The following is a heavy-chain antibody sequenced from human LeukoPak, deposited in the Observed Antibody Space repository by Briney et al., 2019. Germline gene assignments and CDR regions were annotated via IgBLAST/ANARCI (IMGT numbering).Heavy chain of an antibody. CDR2: INHSGST. J-gene: IGHJ6*04. D-gene: IGHD1-14*01. Sequence: SETLSLTCAVYGGSFSGYYWSWIRQPPGKGLEWIGEINHSGSTNYNPSLKSRVTISVDTPKNQFSLKLSSVTAADTAVYYCAIASGYNPGYYYYGMDVWGKGTTVTVSS. V-gene: IGHV4-34*01. CDR3: AIASGYNPGYYYYGMDV. CDR1: GGSFSGYY.